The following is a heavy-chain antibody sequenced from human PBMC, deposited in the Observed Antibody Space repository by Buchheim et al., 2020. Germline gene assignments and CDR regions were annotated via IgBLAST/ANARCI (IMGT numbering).Heavy chain of an antibody. J-gene: IGHJ4*02. V-gene: IGHV3-23*01. D-gene: IGHD5/OR15-5a*01. CDR2: IGGTGDDT. Sequence: EVQLLESGGGLVQPGGSLRLSCAASGFTFSNYAMSWVRQAPGKGPQWVSGIGGTGDDTYYTDSVEGRFTISRDNSKNTLYLQMSSLRDEDTALYYCAKDSVPWSGVWDYFENWGQGTL. CDR3: AKDSVPWSGVWDYFEN. CDR1: GFTFSNYA.